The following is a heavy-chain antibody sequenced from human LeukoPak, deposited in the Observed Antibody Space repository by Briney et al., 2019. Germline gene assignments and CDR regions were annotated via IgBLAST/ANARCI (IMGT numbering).Heavy chain of an antibody. V-gene: IGHV4-59*12. CDR1: GGSISSYY. D-gene: IGHD2-21*02. CDR3: ARAFCGGDCYYYYYGLDV. CDR2: IHYSGST. J-gene: IGHJ6*02. Sequence: PSETLSLTCTVSGGSISSYYWSWIRQPPGKGLEWIGYIHYSGSTNYNPSLKSRVTMPGDTSKNQVSLKMSSVTAADTAVYYCARAFCGGDCYYYYYGLDVWGRGTTVTVSS.